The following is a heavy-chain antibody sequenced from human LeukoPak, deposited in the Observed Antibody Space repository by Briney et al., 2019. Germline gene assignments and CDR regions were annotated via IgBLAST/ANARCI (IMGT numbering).Heavy chain of an antibody. V-gene: IGHV4-59*01. CDR3: ARGITIFGVVIPTYGMDV. Sequence: PSETLSLTCTVSGGSISSYYWSWIRQPPGKGLEWLGYIYYSGSTNYNPSLKSRVTISVDTSKNQLSLKLSSVTAADTAVYYCARGITIFGVVIPTYGMDVWGQGTTVTVSS. D-gene: IGHD3-3*01. CDR2: IYYSGST. CDR1: GGSISSYY. J-gene: IGHJ6*02.